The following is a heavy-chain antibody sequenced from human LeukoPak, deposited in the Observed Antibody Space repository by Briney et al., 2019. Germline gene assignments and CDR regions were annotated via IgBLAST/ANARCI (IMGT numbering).Heavy chain of an antibody. Sequence: GGSLRLSCAASGFTFDDYAMHWVRQAPGKGLEWVSTISWNSGSIGYADSVKGRFTISRDNANNSLYLQMNSLRAEDTAFYYCAKGFRRSPSGMDVWRQGTTVTVSS. CDR2: ISWNSGSI. CDR3: AKGFRRSPSGMDV. D-gene: IGHD2-21*01. V-gene: IGHV3-9*01. J-gene: IGHJ6*02. CDR1: GFTFDDYA.